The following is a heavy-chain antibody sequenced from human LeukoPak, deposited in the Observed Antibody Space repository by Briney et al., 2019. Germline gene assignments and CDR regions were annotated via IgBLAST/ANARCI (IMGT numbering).Heavy chain of an antibody. CDR2: INHSGST. D-gene: IGHD4-17*01. V-gene: IGHV4-34*01. CDR3: ARYSLFTVRGFDP. Sequence: PSETLSLTCAVYGGSFSGYYWSWIRQPPGRGLEWIGEINHSGSTNYNPSLKSRVTISVDTSKNQFSLKLSSVTAADTAVYYCARYSLFTVRGFDPWGQGTLVTVSS. J-gene: IGHJ5*02. CDR1: GGSFSGYY.